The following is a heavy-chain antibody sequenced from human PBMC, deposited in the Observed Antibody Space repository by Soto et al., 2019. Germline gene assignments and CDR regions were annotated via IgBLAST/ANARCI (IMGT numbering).Heavy chain of an antibody. CDR3: ARWDGRRRAFDI. D-gene: IGHD1-26*01. Sequence: GGSLRLSCAASGFTFSSYDMHWVRQATGKGLEWVSAIGTAGDTYYPGSVKGRFTISRENAKNSLYLQMNSLRAGDTAVYYCARWDGRRRAFDICGQGTMVTVSS. CDR1: GFTFSSYD. CDR2: IGTAGDT. V-gene: IGHV3-13*01. J-gene: IGHJ3*02.